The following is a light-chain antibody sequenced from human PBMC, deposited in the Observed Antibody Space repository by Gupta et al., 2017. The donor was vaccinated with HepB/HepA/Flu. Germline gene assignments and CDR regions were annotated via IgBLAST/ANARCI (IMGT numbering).Light chain of an antibody. CDR3: QHSKRSPWT. CDR1: DDISSY. Sequence: DIQLTQSPSFLSASVGDRVTIACRANDDISSYLAWYQQKPGKAPILLIYGASWLQSGVPSRFSGSGSGTEFTLTISSRQPEDFAVYYCQHSKRSPWTFGQGANVEI. V-gene: IGKV1-9*01. CDR2: GAS. J-gene: IGKJ1*01.